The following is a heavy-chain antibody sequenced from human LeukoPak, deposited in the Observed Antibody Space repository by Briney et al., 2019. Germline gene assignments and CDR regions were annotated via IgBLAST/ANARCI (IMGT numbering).Heavy chain of an antibody. J-gene: IGHJ4*02. CDR2: IYYSGST. CDR3: ARQRYSYGRVMLDY. V-gene: IGHV4-59*08. D-gene: IGHD5-18*01. Sequence: KASETLSLTCTVSGGSISSYYWSWIRRPPGKGLEWIGYIYYSGSTNYNPSLKSRVTISVDTSKKQFSLKLSSVTAADTAVYYCARQRYSYGRVMLDYWGQGTLVTVSS. CDR1: GGSISSYY.